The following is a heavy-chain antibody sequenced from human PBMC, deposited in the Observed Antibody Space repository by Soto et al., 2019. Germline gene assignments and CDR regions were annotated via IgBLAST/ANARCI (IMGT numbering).Heavy chain of an antibody. CDR3: AHHGYYSYGLDV. Sequence: QITLKESGPTLVKPTQTLTLTCTFSGFSLSTSGVGVGWIRQPPGKALEWLALIYWDDDKRYSPSLKVRLTISKVSSRNEVVLTMTNMDTVDTATYYCAHHGYYSYGLDVWGQGTTVTDSS. J-gene: IGHJ6*02. CDR1: GFSLSTSGVG. V-gene: IGHV2-5*02. CDR2: IYWDDDK.